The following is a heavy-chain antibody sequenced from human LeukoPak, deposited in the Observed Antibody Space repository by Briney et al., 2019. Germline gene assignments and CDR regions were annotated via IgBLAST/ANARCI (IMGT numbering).Heavy chain of an antibody. V-gene: IGHV3-53*01. J-gene: IGHJ4*02. CDR3: ARDSGLTTQDY. D-gene: IGHD4-11*01. CDR1: GSTVSSNY. Sequence: GGSLRLSCAASGSTVSSNYMSWVRQAPGKGLEWVSVIYSGGSTYHADSVKGRFTISRDNSKNTLYLQMNSLRAEDTAVYYCARDSGLTTQDYWGQGTLVTVSS. CDR2: IYSGGST.